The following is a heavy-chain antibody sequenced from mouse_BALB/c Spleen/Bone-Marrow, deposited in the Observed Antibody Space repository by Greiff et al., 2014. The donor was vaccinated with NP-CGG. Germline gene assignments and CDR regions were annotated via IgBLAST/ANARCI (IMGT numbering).Heavy chain of an antibody. Sequence: DVMLVESGGGLVKPGGSLKLSCAASGFTFCSYAMSWVRQTPEKWLEWVASISSGGSTYYPDSVKGRFTISRDNARNILYLQMSSLRSEDTAMYYCARDDYDDQYYFDYWGQGTTLTVSS. CDR2: ISSGGST. V-gene: IGHV5-6-5*01. J-gene: IGHJ2*01. D-gene: IGHD2-4*01. CDR1: GFTFCSYA. CDR3: ARDDYDDQYYFDY.